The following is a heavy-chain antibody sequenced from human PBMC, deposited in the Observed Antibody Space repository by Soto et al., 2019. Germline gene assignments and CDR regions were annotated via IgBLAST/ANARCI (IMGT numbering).Heavy chain of an antibody. V-gene: IGHV4-34*01. Sequence: QVQLQQWGAGLLKPSETLSLTCAVYGGSFSGHYWTWIRQSPGKGLEWIGDINHSGRVNYSPSLKSRVTISLDTSKNQFSLTLSAVTAADTAMYYCSTRAYDTNGYYRFDPWGQGTVVTVSS. J-gene: IGHJ5*01. CDR2: INHSGRV. D-gene: IGHD3-22*01. CDR1: GGSFSGHY. CDR3: STRAYDTNGYYRFDP.